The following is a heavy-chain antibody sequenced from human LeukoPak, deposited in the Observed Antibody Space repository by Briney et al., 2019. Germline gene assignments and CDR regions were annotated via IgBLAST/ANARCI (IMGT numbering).Heavy chain of an antibody. V-gene: IGHV3-48*02. Sequence: PGGSLRLSCAASGFTFSSYLMYWVRQAPGKGLEWISNIRTTAEGAKYAYYADSVKGRVTISRDDGKNTLYLHMNSLRDDDTAVYYCATDQRYAFDYWGQGILVTVSS. CDR2: IRTTAEGAKYA. D-gene: IGHD3-9*01. J-gene: IGHJ4*02. CDR3: ATDQRYAFDY. CDR1: GFTFSSYL.